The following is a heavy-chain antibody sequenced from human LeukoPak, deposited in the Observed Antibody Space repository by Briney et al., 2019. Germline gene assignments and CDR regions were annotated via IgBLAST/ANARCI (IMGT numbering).Heavy chain of an antibody. J-gene: IGHJ4*02. CDR1: GFTFSSYA. Sequence: NPGGSLRLSCAASGFTFSSYAMSWVRQAPGKGLEWISGISGSGDSTKYADSVKGRFTISRDNAKNSLYLQMNSLRAEDTAVYYCARGDYFDDSASPVDYWGQGTLVTVSS. CDR3: ARGDYFDDSASPVDY. D-gene: IGHD2/OR15-2a*01. V-gene: IGHV3-23*01. CDR2: ISGSGDST.